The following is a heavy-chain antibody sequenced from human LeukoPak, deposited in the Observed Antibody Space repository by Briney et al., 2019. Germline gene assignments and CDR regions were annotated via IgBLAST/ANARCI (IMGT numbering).Heavy chain of an antibody. CDR3: AREGARFAP. D-gene: IGHD3-16*01. J-gene: IGHJ5*02. CDR2: TYYRSKWYD. CDR1: GDSVSSNSAC. V-gene: IGHV6-1*01. Sequence: SQTLSLSSAISGDSVSSNSACWNWIRQSPSRGLEWLGRTYYRSKWYDDYAVSVKSRITINPDTSKNQFSLQLNSVTPEDTAVYYCAREGARFAPWGQATQLTVSS.